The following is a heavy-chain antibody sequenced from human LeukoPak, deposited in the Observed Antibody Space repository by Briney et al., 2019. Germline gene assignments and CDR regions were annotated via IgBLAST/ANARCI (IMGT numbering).Heavy chain of an antibody. J-gene: IGHJ4*02. CDR1: GGSISSRSYY. CDR2: IYYSGST. Sequence: SETLSLTCTVSGGSISSRSYYWGWIRQPPGKGLEWIGSIYYSGSTNYNPSLKSRVTISVDTSKNQFSLKLSSVTAADTAMYYCARQGLNSGSRLDYWGQGTLVTVSS. V-gene: IGHV4-39*07. D-gene: IGHD1-26*01. CDR3: ARQGLNSGSRLDY.